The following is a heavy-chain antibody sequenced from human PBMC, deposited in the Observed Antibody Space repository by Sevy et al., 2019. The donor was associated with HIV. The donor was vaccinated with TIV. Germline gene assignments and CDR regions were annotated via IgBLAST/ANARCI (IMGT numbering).Heavy chain of an antibody. CDR3: ARGTRGTFAN. J-gene: IGHJ4*02. CDR2: INTDGESI. D-gene: IGHD2-8*02. Sequence: GGSLRLSCAASGFTFSNYWMHWVRQAPGKGLVWVSHINTDGESIRYADSVKGRFTISRDNAKNTLYLQVNSLRAEDTAVYYCARGTRGTFANWGQGTLVTVSS. V-gene: IGHV3-74*01. CDR1: GFTFSNYW.